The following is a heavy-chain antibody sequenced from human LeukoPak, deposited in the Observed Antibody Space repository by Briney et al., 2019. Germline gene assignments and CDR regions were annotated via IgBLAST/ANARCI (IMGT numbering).Heavy chain of an antibody. D-gene: IGHD5-18*01. J-gene: IGHJ4*02. V-gene: IGHV3-74*01. Sequence: GGSLRLSCAASGFTFRSYWMHRVRQAPGKGLVWVSQIKSDGSITSYADSVKGRFTISRDNAKSTLYLQMNSLRAEDTAVYYCARDRGYSSDVWGQGTLVTVSS. CDR3: ARDRGYSSDV. CDR2: IKSDGSIT. CDR1: GFTFRSYW.